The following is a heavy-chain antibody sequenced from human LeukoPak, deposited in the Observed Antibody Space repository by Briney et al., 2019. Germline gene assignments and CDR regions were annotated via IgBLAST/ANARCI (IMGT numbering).Heavy chain of an antibody. Sequence: PSETLSLTRAVYGGSFSGYYWSWIRQPPGKGLEWIGEINHSGSTNYNPSLKSRVTISVDTSKNQFSLKLSSVTAADTAVYYCARGYGSGSYPRFDYWGQGTLVTVSS. CDR1: GGSFSGYY. V-gene: IGHV4-34*01. J-gene: IGHJ4*02. CDR2: INHSGST. CDR3: ARGYGSGSYPRFDY. D-gene: IGHD3-10*01.